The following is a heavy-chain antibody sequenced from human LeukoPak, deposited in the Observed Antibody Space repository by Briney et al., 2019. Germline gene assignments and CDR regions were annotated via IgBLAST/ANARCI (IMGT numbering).Heavy chain of an antibody. CDR3: ARGNSGHCTGATCYALDY. CDR2: ISDDFGT. D-gene: IGHD2-2*01. V-gene: IGHV3-23*01. J-gene: IGHJ4*02. CDR1: GFTFSSYA. Sequence: GGPLRLSCAASGFTFSSYAMSFLRRAPGKGLEWVSAISDDFGTYHADSVKGRFTISRDNSRNTLYLQMTSLRAEDTAVYYCARGNSGHCTGATCYALDYWGQGTLVTVSS.